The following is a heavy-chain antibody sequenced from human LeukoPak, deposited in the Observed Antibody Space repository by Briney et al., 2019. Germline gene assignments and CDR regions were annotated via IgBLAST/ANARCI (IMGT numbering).Heavy chain of an antibody. D-gene: IGHD1-26*01. Sequence: SVKVSCKASGGTFSSYAISWVRQAPGQGLEWMGGIIPIFGTANYAQKFQGRVTITADESTSTAYMELSSLRSEDTAVYYCATDPAQRSYCVGCYYYGMDVWGQGTTVTVSS. CDR3: ATDPAQRSYCVGCYYYGMDV. J-gene: IGHJ6*02. V-gene: IGHV1-69*13. CDR2: IIPIFGTA. CDR1: GGTFSSYA.